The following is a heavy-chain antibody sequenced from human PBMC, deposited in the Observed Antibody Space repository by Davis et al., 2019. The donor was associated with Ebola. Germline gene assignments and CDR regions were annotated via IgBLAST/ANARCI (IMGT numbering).Heavy chain of an antibody. V-gene: IGHV1-3*01. CDR3: ARVSTYSSSLQPTFDY. J-gene: IGHJ4*02. D-gene: IGHD6-6*01. CDR2: INAGNGNT. CDR1: GYTFTSYA. Sequence: GGSLRLSCAASGYTFTSYAMHWVRQAPGQRLEWMGWINAGNGNTKYSQKFQGRVTITRDTSASTAYMELSSLRSEDTAVYYCARVSTYSSSLQPTFDYWGQGTLVTVSS.